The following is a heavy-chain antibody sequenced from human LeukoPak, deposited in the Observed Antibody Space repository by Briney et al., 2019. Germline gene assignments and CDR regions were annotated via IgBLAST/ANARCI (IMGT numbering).Heavy chain of an antibody. CDR1: GGSISTGGYS. J-gene: IGHJ5*02. V-gene: IGHV4-30-2*01. CDR2: IYHSGST. CDR3: ARGRSGSFGYWFDP. Sequence: SETLSLTCAVSGGSISTGGYSWNWLRQPPGKGLEWIGHIYHSGSTSYNPSLKSRVTISVDRSKNQFSLNLRSVTAADTAVYYCARGRSGSFGYWFDPWGQGTLVTVSS. D-gene: IGHD1-26*01.